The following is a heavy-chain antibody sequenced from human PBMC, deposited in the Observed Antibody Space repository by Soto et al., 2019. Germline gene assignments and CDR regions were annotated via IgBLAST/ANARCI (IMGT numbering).Heavy chain of an antibody. V-gene: IGHV3-48*04. J-gene: IGHJ4*02. CDR1: GFTFSSYS. CDR3: ARFGYSSGGAFDY. CDR2: ISSSSSTI. Sequence: GGSLRLSCAASGFTFSSYSMNWVRQAPGKGLEWVSYISSSSSTIYYADSVKGRFTISRDNAKNSLYLQMNSLRAEDTAVYYCARFGYSSGGAFDYWGQGTLVTVSS. D-gene: IGHD6-19*01.